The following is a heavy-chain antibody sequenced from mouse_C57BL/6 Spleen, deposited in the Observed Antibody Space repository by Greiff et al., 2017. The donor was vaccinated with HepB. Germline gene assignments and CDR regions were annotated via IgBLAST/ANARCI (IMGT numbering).Heavy chain of an antibody. Sequence: QVQLQQPGAELVRPGSSVKLSCKASGYTFTSYWMDWVKQRPGQGLEWIGNIYPSDSETHYNQKFKDKATLTVDKSSSTAYMQLSSLTSEDSAVYYCASGRLRAMDYWGQGTSVTVSS. CDR2: IYPSDSET. J-gene: IGHJ4*01. CDR1: GYTFTSYW. V-gene: IGHV1-61*01. D-gene: IGHD2-4*01. CDR3: ASGRLRAMDY.